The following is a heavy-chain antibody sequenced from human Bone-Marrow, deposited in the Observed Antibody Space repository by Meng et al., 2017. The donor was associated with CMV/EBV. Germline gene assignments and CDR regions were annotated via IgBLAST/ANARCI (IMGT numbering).Heavy chain of an antibody. CDR2: ISSSSSYI. CDR1: GFTFSSYS. V-gene: IGHV3-21*01. Sequence: GESLKISCAASGFTFSSYSMNWVRQAPGKGLEWVSSISSSSSYIYYADSVKGRFTISRDNAKNSLYRQMNSLRAEDTAVYYGARDADFVWSANPAGGMDVWGQGTTVTVSS. D-gene: IGHD3-3*01. CDR3: ARDADFVWSANPAGGMDV. J-gene: IGHJ6*02.